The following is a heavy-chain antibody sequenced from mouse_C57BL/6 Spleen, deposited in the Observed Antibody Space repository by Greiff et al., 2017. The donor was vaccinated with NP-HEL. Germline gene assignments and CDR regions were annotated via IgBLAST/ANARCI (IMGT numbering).Heavy chain of an antibody. Sequence: EVKLVESGEGLVKPGGSLKLSCAASGFTFSSYAMSWVRQTPEQRLEWVAYISRGGDYIYYADTLKGRITISRDNARNTLYLQMSSLKSEDTAMYYCTRAGWSPYAMDYWGQGTSVTVSS. D-gene: IGHD1-1*02. V-gene: IGHV5-9-1*02. J-gene: IGHJ4*01. CDR1: GFTFSSYA. CDR2: ISRGGDYI. CDR3: TRAGWSPYAMDY.